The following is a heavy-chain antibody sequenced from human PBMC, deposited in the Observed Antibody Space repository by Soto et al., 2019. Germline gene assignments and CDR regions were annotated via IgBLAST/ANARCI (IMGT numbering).Heavy chain of an antibody. V-gene: IGHV3-33*01. CDR2: IWYDGSNK. D-gene: IGHD3-9*01. CDR3: ARESRTTGYYKPYYMDD. J-gene: IGHJ6*03. CDR1: GVSFSSDG. Sequence: GGSLGLSCAASGVSFSSDGMHWVGQGPGKGLEWVAVIWYDGSNKYYADSVKGRFTISRDNSKNTLYLQMNSLRAEDTAVYYCARESRTTGYYKPYYMDDWGKGTRVTVSS.